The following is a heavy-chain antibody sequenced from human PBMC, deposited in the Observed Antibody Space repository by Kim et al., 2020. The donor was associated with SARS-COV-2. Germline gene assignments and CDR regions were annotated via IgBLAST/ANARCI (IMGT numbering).Heavy chain of an antibody. D-gene: IGHD2-2*01. CDR1: GGTFSSYA. Sequence: SVKVSCKASGGTFSSYAISWVRQAPGQGLEWMGGIIPIFGTANYAQKFQGRVTITADESTSTAYMELSSLRSEDTAVYYCASRTDLVDIVVVPAAMPDYYYYYGMDVWGQGTTVTVSS. CDR2: IIPIFGTA. CDR3: ASRTDLVDIVVVPAAMPDYYYYYGMDV. J-gene: IGHJ6*02. V-gene: IGHV1-69*13.